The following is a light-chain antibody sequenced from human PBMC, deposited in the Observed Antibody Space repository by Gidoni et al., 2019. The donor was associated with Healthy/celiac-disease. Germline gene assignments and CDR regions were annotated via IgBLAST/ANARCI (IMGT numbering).Light chain of an antibody. CDR3: QQRSNWRT. CDR2: DAS. V-gene: IGKV3-11*01. Sequence: PGERATLSCRASQSVSSYLAWYQQKPGQAPRLLIYDASNRATGIPARFSGSGSGTDFTLTISSLEPEDFAVYYCQQRSNWRTFXQXTRLEIK. J-gene: IGKJ5*01. CDR1: QSVSSY.